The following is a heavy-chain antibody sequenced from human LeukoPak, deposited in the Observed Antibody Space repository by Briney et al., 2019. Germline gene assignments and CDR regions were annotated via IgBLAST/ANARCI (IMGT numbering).Heavy chain of an antibody. Sequence: SETLSLTCTVSGGSISSYYWSWIRQPPGKGLEWIGYIYYSGSTNYNPSLKSRVTISVDTSKNQSSLKLSSVTAADTAVYYCARHGTDSIAAAGPYFDYWGQGTLVTVSS. CDR3: ARHGTDSIAAAGPYFDY. CDR1: GGSISSYY. CDR2: IYYSGST. V-gene: IGHV4-59*08. J-gene: IGHJ4*02. D-gene: IGHD6-13*01.